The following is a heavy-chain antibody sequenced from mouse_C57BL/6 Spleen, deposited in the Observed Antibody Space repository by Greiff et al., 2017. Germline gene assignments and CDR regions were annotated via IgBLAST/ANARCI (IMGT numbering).Heavy chain of an antibody. D-gene: IGHD2-2*01. Sequence: VQLKESGPSLVRPSQTLSLTCTVTGFSINSDCYWIWIRQFPGNKLEYIGYTFYSGITYYNPSLESRTYITRDTSKNQFSLKLSSVTTEDTATYYCARSGYDDGDYYAMDYWGQGTSVTVSS. CDR3: ARSGYDDGDYYAMDY. CDR1: GFSINSDCY. CDR2: TFYSGIT. V-gene: IGHV3-3*01. J-gene: IGHJ4*01.